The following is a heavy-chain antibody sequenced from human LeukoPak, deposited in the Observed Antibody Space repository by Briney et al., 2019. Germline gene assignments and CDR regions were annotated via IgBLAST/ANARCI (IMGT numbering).Heavy chain of an antibody. D-gene: IGHD4-17*01. CDR2: IYYSGST. Sequence: SETLSLTCTVSGGSISSYYWSWIRQPPGKGLEWIGYIYYSGSTNYNPSLKSRVTISVDTSKNQFSLKLSSVTATDTAVYYCARASHDYGDYSHFDYWGQGTLVTVSS. J-gene: IGHJ4*02. CDR1: GGSISSYY. CDR3: ARASHDYGDYSHFDY. V-gene: IGHV4-59*01.